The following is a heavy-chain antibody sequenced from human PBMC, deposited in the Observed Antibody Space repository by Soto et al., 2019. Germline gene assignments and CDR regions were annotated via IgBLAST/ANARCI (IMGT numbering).Heavy chain of an antibody. CDR1: GFIFSNYA. Sequence: EVQLLESGGGLVQPGGSLRLSCAASGFIFSNYAMNWVRQAPGKGLEWVSAVGGNGLDTYYADSVKGRFTISRDNSKNTLYLQTNCLRAGDTAGYYCAGRTGYPFEYWGQGTLVPVSS. CDR2: VGGNGLDT. CDR3: AGRTGYPFEY. J-gene: IGHJ4*02. V-gene: IGHV3-23*01. D-gene: IGHD3-9*01.